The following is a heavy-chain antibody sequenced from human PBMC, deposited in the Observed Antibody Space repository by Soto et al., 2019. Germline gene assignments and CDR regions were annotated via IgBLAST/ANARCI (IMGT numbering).Heavy chain of an antibody. CDR1: GGSFIGYY. CDR3: ARTSAVVGYFDY. D-gene: IGHD2-15*01. CDR2: INHSGST. J-gene: IGHJ4*02. Sequence: SETLSLTCAVYGGSFIGYYWSWIRQPPGKGLEWIGEINHSGSTNYNPSLKSRVTISVDTSKNQFSLKLSSVTAADTAVYYCARTSAVVGYFDYWGQGTLVTVSS. V-gene: IGHV4-34*01.